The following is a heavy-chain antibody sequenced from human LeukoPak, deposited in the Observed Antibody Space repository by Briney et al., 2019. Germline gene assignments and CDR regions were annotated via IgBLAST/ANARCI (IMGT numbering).Heavy chain of an antibody. Sequence: SEPLPLPCTVSGVSISSYYRSWIRPPPGKGLEWIGHIHYSGSTNYNPSLKSRVTISVDTSKNQFSLKLSPVTAADTAVFYCARDRKGSGYYYLDYWGQGTPVTVSS. CDR2: IHYSGST. V-gene: IGHV4-59*01. J-gene: IGHJ4*02. CDR1: GVSISSYY. CDR3: ARDRKGSGYYYLDY. D-gene: IGHD3-22*01.